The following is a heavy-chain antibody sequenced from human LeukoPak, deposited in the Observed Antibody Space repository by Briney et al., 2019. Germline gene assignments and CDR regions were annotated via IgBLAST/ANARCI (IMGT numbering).Heavy chain of an antibody. V-gene: IGHV3-30*18. CDR2: ISYDGFNP. D-gene: IGHD6-19*01. CDR3: AKVKEMYSSGSYYFDY. CDR1: GFTFSSLG. Sequence: GRSLRLFCAASGFTFSSLGVHWVPQAPGKGLEWVAVISYDGFNPYYADSVKRRFTISRDNSKNTLSLQMNSLRAEDTAVYYCAKVKEMYSSGSYYFDYWGQGTLVTVSS. J-gene: IGHJ4*02.